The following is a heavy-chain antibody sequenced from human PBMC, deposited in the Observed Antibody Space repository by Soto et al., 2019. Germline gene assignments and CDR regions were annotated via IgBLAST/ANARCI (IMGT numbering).Heavy chain of an antibody. D-gene: IGHD3-10*01. J-gene: IGHJ4*02. CDR1: GGSLSSYY. Sequence: LSLTCSVSGGSLSSYYWSWIRQPPGKGLEWIGYILYSGHTNYNPSLQSRVSMSVDTSKNQFSLQMTSLTAADTAVYYCVRRGYGSGRYLVFWGQGTPVTVSS. CDR3: VRRGYGSGRYLVF. V-gene: IGHV4-59*01. CDR2: ILYSGHT.